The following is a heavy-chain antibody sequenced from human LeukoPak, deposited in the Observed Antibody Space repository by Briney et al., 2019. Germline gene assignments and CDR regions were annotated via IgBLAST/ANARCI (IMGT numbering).Heavy chain of an antibody. V-gene: IGHV3-30-3*01. Sequence: GGSLRLSCAASGFTFSSYAMHWVRQAPGKGLEWVAVISYDGSNKYYADSVKGRFTISRDNAKNSLYLQMNSLRAEDTAVYYCAGWYCSSTSCSHFDYWGQGTLVTVSS. D-gene: IGHD2-2*01. CDR3: AGWYCSSTSCSHFDY. CDR2: ISYDGSNK. J-gene: IGHJ4*02. CDR1: GFTFSSYA.